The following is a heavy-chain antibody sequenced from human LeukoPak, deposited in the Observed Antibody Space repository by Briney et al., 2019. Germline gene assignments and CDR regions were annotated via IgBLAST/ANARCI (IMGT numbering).Heavy chain of an antibody. CDR2: IAYDGSNK. D-gene: IGHD4-23*01. J-gene: IGHJ4*02. Sequence: PGRSLRLSCAASGFTFSSYAMHWVRQAPSKGLEWVAVIAYDGSNKYYADSVKGRFTISRDNSKNSLYLQMNSLRAEDTAVYYCARGTVVTRGPIDYWGQGTLVTVSS. CDR3: ARGTVVTRGPIDY. V-gene: IGHV3-30-3*01. CDR1: GFTFSSYA.